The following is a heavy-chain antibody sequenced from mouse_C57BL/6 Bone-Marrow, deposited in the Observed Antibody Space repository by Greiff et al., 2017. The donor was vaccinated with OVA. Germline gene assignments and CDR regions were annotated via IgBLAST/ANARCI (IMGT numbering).Heavy chain of an antibody. J-gene: IGHJ2*01. D-gene: IGHD2-1*01. CDR2: IDPSDSYT. V-gene: IGHV1-69*01. Sequence: VQLQQPGAELVMPGASVKLSRKASGYTFTSYWMHWVKQRPGQGLEWIGEIDPSDSYTNYHQKFKGKSTLTVDKSSITACMQLSSLTSEDSAVYYCARCWELYLHFDYWGQGTTLTVSS. CDR3: ARCWELYLHFDY. CDR1: GYTFTSYW.